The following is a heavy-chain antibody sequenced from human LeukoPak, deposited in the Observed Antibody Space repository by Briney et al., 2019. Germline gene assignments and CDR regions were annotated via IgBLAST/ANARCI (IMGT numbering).Heavy chain of an antibody. CDR1: GFTFSSYA. Sequence: PGGSLRLSCAASGFTFSSYAMHWVRQAPGKGLEWVAVISYDGSNKYYADSVKGRFTISRDNSKNTLYLQMNSLRAEDTAVYYCASSLDYGDYPPDWGQGTLVTVSS. V-gene: IGHV3-30-3*01. D-gene: IGHD4-17*01. J-gene: IGHJ4*02. CDR3: ASSLDYGDYPPD. CDR2: ISYDGSNK.